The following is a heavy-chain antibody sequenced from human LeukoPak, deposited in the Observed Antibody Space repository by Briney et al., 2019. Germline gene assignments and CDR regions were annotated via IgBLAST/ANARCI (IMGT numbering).Heavy chain of an antibody. D-gene: IGHD3-9*01. CDR3: ARDKYDILTGYYGPSNWFDP. CDR2: IIPIFGTA. J-gene: IGHJ5*02. V-gene: IGHV1-69*13. CDR1: GGTFSSYA. Sequence: VASVTVSFTASGGTFSSYAISWVRQAPGQGLEWMGGIIPIFGTANYAQKFQGRVTITADESTSTAYMELSSLRSEDTAVYYCARDKYDILTGYYGPSNWFDPWGQGTLVTVSS.